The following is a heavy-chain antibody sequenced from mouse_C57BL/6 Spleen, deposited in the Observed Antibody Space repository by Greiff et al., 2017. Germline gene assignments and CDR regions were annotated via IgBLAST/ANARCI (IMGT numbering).Heavy chain of an antibody. CDR2: INPYNGDT. Sequence: EVMLVESGPELVKPGDSVKISCKASGYSFTGYFMNWVMQSHGKSLEWIGRINPYNGDTFYNQKFKGKATLTVDKSSSTAHMELRSLTSEDSAVYYCARSGVVATDFDYWGQGTTLTVSS. CDR1: GYSFTGYF. CDR3: ARSGVVATDFDY. V-gene: IGHV1-20*01. D-gene: IGHD1-1*01. J-gene: IGHJ2*01.